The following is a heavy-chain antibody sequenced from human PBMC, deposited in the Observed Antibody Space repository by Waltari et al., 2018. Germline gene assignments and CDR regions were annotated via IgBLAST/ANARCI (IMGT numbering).Heavy chain of an antibody. CDR2: IKGDGSQK. J-gene: IGHJ4*02. V-gene: IGHV3-7*01. D-gene: IGHD4-4*01. Sequence: EVHLVESGGGLVQPGGSLRLSCAASGFTFIPYWMTWVRQAPGKGLEWLANIKGDGSQKNYVDSVKGRFTISRDTANNSLYLQMNSLRAEDTAVYYCARDPHYSNFDYWGQGTLVTVSS. CDR1: GFTFIPYW. CDR3: ARDPHYSNFDY.